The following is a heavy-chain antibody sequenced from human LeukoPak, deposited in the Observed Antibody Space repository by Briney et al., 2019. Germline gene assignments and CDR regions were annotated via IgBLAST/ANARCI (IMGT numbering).Heavy chain of an antibody. CDR2: IYSGGST. D-gene: IGHD6-13*01. CDR1: GFTDSSNY. J-gene: IGHJ6*02. CDR3: AIGIAAAGNHYYYYYGMDV. V-gene: IGHV3-66*01. Sequence: GGSLRLSCAASGFTDSSNYMSWVRQAPGKGLEWVSVIYSGGSTYYADSVKGRFTISRDNSKNTLYLQMNSLRAEDTAVYYCAIGIAAAGNHYYYYYGMDVWGQGTTVTVSS.